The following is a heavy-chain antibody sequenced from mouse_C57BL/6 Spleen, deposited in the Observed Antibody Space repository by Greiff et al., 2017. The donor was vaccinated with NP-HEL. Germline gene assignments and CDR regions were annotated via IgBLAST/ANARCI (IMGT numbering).Heavy chain of an antibody. CDR3: ARGNWVFDY. J-gene: IGHJ2*01. V-gene: IGHV1-50*01. D-gene: IGHD4-1*01. Sequence: QVQLQQPGAELVKPGASVTLSCKASGYTFTSYWMQWVKQRPGQGLEWIGEIDPSDSYTNYNQKFKGKATLTVDTSSSTAYMQLSSLTSEDSAVYYCARGNWVFDYWGQGTTLTVSS. CDR1: GYTFTSYW. CDR2: IDPSDSYT.